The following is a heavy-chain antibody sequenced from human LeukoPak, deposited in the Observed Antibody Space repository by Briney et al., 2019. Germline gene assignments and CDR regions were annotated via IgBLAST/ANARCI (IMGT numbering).Heavy chain of an antibody. CDR1: GFTFSSYS. CDR3: ARSPTGQGAAY. V-gene: IGHV3-48*01. J-gene: IGHJ4*02. CDR2: ISSSSSTI. D-gene: IGHD4-17*01. Sequence: GGSLRLSCAASGFTFSSYSMNWVRQAPGKGLEWVSYISSSSSTIYYADSVKGRFTISRDNSKNTLYLQMNSLRAEDTAVYYCARSPTGQGAAYWGQGTLVTVSS.